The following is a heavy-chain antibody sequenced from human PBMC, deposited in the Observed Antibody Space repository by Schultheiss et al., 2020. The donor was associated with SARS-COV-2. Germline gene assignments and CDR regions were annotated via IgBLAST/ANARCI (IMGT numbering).Heavy chain of an antibody. Sequence: ASVKVSCKASGYTFTSYGISWVRQAPGQGLEWMGWISTHNDNTNYAQNLQGRVTMTTDRSTSTAYVELRSLRSDDTAVYYCARVPGDPRVYYYYMDVWGQGTTVTVSS. D-gene: IGHD4-17*01. V-gene: IGHV1-18*01. CDR1: GYTFTSYG. CDR2: ISTHNDNT. CDR3: ARVPGDPRVYYYYMDV. J-gene: IGHJ6*02.